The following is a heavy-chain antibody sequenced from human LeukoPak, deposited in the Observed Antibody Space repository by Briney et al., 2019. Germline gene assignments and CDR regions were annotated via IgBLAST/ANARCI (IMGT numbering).Heavy chain of an antibody. D-gene: IGHD2-15*01. V-gene: IGHV3-23*01. J-gene: IGHJ4*02. CDR3: AKRGVVIRAVLVVGFHKEAYYFDS. CDR2: ISDRGGST. Sequence: GGSLRLSCVVSGLTLSNYGMSWVRQAPGKGVEWVAGISDRGGSTNYADSVKGRFTISRDNPKNTLYLQMNRLRAEERAVYFCAKRGVVIRAVLVVGFHKEAYYFDSWGQGALVTVSS. CDR1: GLTLSNYG.